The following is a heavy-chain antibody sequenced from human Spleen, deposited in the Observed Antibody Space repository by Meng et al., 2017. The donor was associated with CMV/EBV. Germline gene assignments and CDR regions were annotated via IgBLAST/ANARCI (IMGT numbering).Heavy chain of an antibody. J-gene: IGHJ4*02. CDR2: TKNKANSYTT. CDR3: ARSSARAALAPFDY. D-gene: IGHD3-3*02. V-gene: IGHV3-72*01. CDR1: GFTFSSYW. Sequence: GESLKISCAASGFTFSSYWMSWVRQAPGKGLEWVGRTKNKANSYTTEYAGSVKGRFTISRDDAKNSLYLQMNSLRTEDTAVYYCARSSARAALAPFDYWGQGTLVTVSS.